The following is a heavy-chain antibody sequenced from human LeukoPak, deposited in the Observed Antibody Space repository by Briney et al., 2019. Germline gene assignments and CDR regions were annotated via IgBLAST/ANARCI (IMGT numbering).Heavy chain of an antibody. J-gene: IGHJ4*02. Sequence: GGSLRLSCAASGFTFSSYAMSWVRQAPGEGLEWVSAMSSSDDGRYYAASVRGRFTISRDTSRSTLYLQMNSLRAEDTADYSCAKDRLGALLYFDSWGQGTLVTVSS. D-gene: IGHD1-26*01. CDR2: MSSSDDGR. CDR1: GFTFSSYA. V-gene: IGHV3-23*01. CDR3: AKDRLGALLYFDS.